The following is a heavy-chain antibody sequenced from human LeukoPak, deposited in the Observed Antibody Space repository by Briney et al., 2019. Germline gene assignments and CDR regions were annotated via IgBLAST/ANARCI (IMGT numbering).Heavy chain of an antibody. J-gene: IGHJ4*02. CDR1: GFTFSRFW. Sequence: GGSLRLSCAASGFTFSRFWMSWVRQAPGKGLEWVANIKQDGSDKYYVDSVKGRFTISRGNAGNSLYLQMNSLRAEDTAVYYCARETRGTVGSYWGQGTLVTVSS. V-gene: IGHV3-7*05. CDR2: IKQDGSDK. CDR3: ARETRGTVGSY. D-gene: IGHD1-26*01.